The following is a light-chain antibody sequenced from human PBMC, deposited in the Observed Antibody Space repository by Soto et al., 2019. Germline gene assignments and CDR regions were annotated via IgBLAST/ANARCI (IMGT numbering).Light chain of an antibody. CDR3: CSYTARFTLL. V-gene: IGLV2-11*01. J-gene: IGLJ3*02. CDR1: SSDVGGYNH. CDR2: DVS. Sequence: QSALTQPSSVSGSPGQSVTISCTGTSSDVGGYNHVSWYQHHPGKAPKLMIYDVSQRPSGVPDRFSGSKSGTTASLTISGLQAEDEADYYCCSYTARFTLLFGGGTKLTVL.